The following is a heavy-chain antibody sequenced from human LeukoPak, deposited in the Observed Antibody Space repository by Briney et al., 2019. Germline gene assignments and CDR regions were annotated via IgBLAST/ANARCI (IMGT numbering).Heavy chain of an antibody. CDR2: INPSGGST. CDR1: GYTFTSYY. D-gene: IGHD4-23*01. V-gene: IGHV1-46*01. CDR3: ARDYRGGGYGGKSAFDY. Sequence: ASVKVSCKASGYTFTSYYMHWVRQAPGQGLEWMGIINPSGGSTSYAQKFQGRVTMTRDTSTSTVYMELSSLRSEDTAVYYCARDYRGGGYGGKSAFDYWGQGTLVTVSS. J-gene: IGHJ4*02.